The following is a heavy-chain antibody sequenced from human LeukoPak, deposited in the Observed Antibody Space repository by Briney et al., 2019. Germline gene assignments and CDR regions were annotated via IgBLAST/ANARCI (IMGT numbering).Heavy chain of an antibody. CDR1: GYTFTGYY. Sequence: ASVKVSCKASGYTFTGYYMNWVRQVPGQGLEWMGWINTNTGETNYAQKFQGRVTMTRDTSISTVYMELTSLTSDDTAVYYCARWGGVQFDPWGQGTLVTVSS. CDR2: INTNTGET. D-gene: IGHD2-8*01. J-gene: IGHJ5*02. CDR3: ARWGGVQFDP. V-gene: IGHV1-2*02.